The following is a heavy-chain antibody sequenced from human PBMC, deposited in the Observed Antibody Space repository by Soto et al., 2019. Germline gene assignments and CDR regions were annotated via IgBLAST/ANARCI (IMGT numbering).Heavy chain of an antibody. V-gene: IGHV4-30-4*01. CDR1: GDSIRSGNYY. CDR2: IFYSGST. J-gene: IGHJ5*02. CDR3: ARLALGSGYYFGGFDP. D-gene: IGHD3-22*01. Sequence: SETLSLTCTVSGDSIRSGNYYWSWIRQPPGKGLEWIGNIFYSGSTYYNPSLKSRLTISVDTSKNQFSLRLSSVTAADTAVYYCARLALGSGYYFGGFDPWGQGTLVNVSS.